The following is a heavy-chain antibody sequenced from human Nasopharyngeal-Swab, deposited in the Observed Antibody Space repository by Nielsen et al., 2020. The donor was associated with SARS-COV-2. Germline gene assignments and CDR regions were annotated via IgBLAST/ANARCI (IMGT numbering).Heavy chain of an antibody. CDR1: GFTFSGSG. J-gene: IGHJ4*02. Sequence: GGSLRLSCAASGFTFSGSGVHWVRQAPGKGLEWVGQIRSRDNLDAPAYAASIQGRFTISRDDSKNTAYLQMNSLKTEDTAVYYCSGGNYTLYYWGQGTLVTVSS. V-gene: IGHV3-73*01. D-gene: IGHD5-24*01. CDR3: SGGNYTLYY. CDR2: IRSRDNLDAP.